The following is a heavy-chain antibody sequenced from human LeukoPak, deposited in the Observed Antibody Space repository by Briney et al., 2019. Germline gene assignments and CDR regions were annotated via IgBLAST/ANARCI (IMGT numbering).Heavy chain of an antibody. J-gene: IGHJ4*02. CDR3: ARPSGTYPQYYFGD. CDR2: ISYDGSNE. CDR1: GFTFSSYG. Sequence: PGGSLRLSCAASGFTFSSYGMHWVRQAPGKGLEWVALISYDGSNEYYADSVKGRFTISRDNSKNTVYLQMNSLRAEDTAVYYCARPSGTYPQYYFGDWGQGTLVTVSS. V-gene: IGHV3-30*03.